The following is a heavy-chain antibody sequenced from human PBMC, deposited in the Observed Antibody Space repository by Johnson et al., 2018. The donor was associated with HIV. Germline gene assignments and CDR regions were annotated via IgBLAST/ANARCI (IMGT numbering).Heavy chain of an antibody. J-gene: IGHJ3*02. CDR2: ISDDGNNI. CDR3: ARVGYGVLLWFGVDDAFDI. D-gene: IGHD3-10*01. Sequence: QVQLVESGGGLVKPGGSLRLSCAASGFRFSTYALHWVRQTPGKGLEWVSVISDDGNNIYSADSVKGRFTISRDNSKNTLYLQMNTLRAEDTAVYYCARVGYGVLLWFGVDDAFDIWGQGTMVTVSS. CDR1: GFRFSTYA. V-gene: IGHV3-30*07.